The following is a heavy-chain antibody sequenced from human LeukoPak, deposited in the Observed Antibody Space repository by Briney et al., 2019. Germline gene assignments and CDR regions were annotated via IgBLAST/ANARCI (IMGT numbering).Heavy chain of an antibody. CDR2: IYTSGST. CDR3: ARPTAELLWFGELWGGNAFDI. D-gene: IGHD3-10*01. CDR1: GGSISSGSYY. V-gene: IGHV4-61*02. J-gene: IGHJ3*02. Sequence: SETLSLTCTVSGGSISSGSYYWSWIRQPAGKGLEWIGRIYTSGSTNYNPSLKSRVTISVDTSKNQFSLKLSSVTAADTAVYYCARPTAELLWFGELWGGNAFDIWGPGTMVTVSS.